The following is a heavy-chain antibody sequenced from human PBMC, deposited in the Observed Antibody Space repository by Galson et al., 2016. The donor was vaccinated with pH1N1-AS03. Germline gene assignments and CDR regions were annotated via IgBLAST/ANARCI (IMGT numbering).Heavy chain of an antibody. CDR2: FSTGGRA. Sequence: SLRLSCAASGFTVSSNYMGWARQAPGKGLEWVSVFSTGGRAHYADSVMGRFTMSRDNSKNTVYLQMNSLRAEDTAIYSCVRYYYSGGSVPGAFDIWGQGTVVTVSS. V-gene: IGHV3-53*01. CDR1: GFTVSSNY. CDR3: VRYYYSGGSVPGAFDI. D-gene: IGHD3-22*01. J-gene: IGHJ3*02.